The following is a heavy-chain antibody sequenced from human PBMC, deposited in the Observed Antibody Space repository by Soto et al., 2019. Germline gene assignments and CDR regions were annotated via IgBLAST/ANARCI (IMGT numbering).Heavy chain of an antibody. D-gene: IGHD3-22*01. CDR3: AKEGAPNTYYYDSSGFLVYGMDV. CDR2: ISYDGSNK. V-gene: IGHV3-30*18. J-gene: IGHJ6*02. Sequence: QVQLVESGGGVVQPGRSLRLSCAASGFTFSSYGMHWVRQAPGKGLEWVAVISYDGSNKYYADSVKGRFTISRDNSKNTLYLQMNSLRAEDTAVYYCAKEGAPNTYYYDSSGFLVYGMDVWGQGTTVTVSS. CDR1: GFTFSSYG.